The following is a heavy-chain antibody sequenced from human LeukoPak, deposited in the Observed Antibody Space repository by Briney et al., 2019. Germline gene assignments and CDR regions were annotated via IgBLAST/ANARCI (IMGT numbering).Heavy chain of an antibody. CDR3: ARDPTGEWLMRYYFDY. J-gene: IGHJ4*02. CDR1: GYTFTSYY. D-gene: IGHD3-3*01. CDR2: INPSGGST. Sequence: ASVKVSCKAPGYTFTSYYMHWVRQAPGQGLEWVGIINPSGGSTSYAQKFQGRVTMTRDTSTSTVYMELSSLRSEDTAVYYCARDPTGEWLMRYYFDYWGQGTLVTVSS. V-gene: IGHV1-46*01.